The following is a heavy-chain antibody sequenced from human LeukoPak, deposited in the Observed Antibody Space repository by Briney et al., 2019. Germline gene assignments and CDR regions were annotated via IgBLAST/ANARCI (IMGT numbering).Heavy chain of an antibody. V-gene: IGHV3-30*18. CDR1: GFIYGNYW. J-gene: IGHJ4*02. Sequence: GGSLRLSCRGSGFIYGNYWMTWVRQAPGKGLEWVAVISYDGSNKYYADSVKGRFTISRDNSKNTLYLQMNSLRAEDTAVYYCAKHTPEPPDYWGQGTLVTVSS. CDR2: ISYDGSNK. CDR3: AKHTPEPPDY. D-gene: IGHD1-14*01.